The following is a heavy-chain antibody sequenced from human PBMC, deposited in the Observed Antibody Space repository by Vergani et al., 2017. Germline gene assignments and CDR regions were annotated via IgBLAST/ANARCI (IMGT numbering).Heavy chain of an antibody. CDR1: GFTFSSHS. CDR3: ARSAADYYYGMDV. CDR2: ISSSSSTI. J-gene: IGHJ6*02. D-gene: IGHD6-25*01. V-gene: IGHV3-48*01. Sequence: EVQLVESGGGLVQPEGSLRLSCAASGFTFSSHSMNWVRQAPGKGLECVSYISSSSSTIYYADSVKGRFTISRDNDKNSLYLQMNSLRAEDTAVYYCARSAADYYYGMDVWGQGTTVTVSS.